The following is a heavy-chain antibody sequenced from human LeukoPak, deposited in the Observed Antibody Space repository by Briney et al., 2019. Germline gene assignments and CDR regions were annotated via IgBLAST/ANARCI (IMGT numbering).Heavy chain of an antibody. CDR1: GYTFTSYY. D-gene: IGHD3-10*02. V-gene: IGHV1-46*01. CDR2: INPSGGST. J-gene: IGHJ4*02. Sequence: ASVKVSCKASGYTFTSYYMHWVRQAPGQGLEWMGIINPSGGSTSYAQKFQGRVTMTRDTSTSTVYMELSSLRSEDTAVYYCASSSYELSSGSYQEGLYYFDYWGQGTLVTVSS. CDR3: ASSSYELSSGSYQEGLYYFDY.